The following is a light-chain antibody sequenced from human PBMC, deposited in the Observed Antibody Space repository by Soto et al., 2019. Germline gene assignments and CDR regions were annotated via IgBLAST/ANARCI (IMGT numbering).Light chain of an antibody. V-gene: IGKV3-15*01. CDR2: GAY. Sequence: ILLTQSPATLSVSPGERTTLSCRASQSVGHNLAWYQKKPGQAPRLLIYGAYTRATGIPARFSGSGSGTDLTLTISSLQSEGFAVYYCQHYNYWPPKTFGQGTNVDIK. CDR1: QSVGHN. J-gene: IGKJ1*01. CDR3: QHYNYWPPKT.